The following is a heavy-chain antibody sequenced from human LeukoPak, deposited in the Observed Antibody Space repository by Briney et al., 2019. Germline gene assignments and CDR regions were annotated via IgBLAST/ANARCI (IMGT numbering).Heavy chain of an antibody. CDR2: IYPGDSDT. Sequence: GESLKISCKGSGYSFTSYWIAWLRQLPGKGLEWMGVIYPGDSDTTYSPSFQGQVTISADKTISNAYLQWSSLRASDTAMYYCARQWGRGSGSYLGYWGQGTLVTVSS. CDR3: ARQWGRGSGSYLGY. CDR1: GYSFTSYW. J-gene: IGHJ4*02. D-gene: IGHD3-10*01. V-gene: IGHV5-51*01.